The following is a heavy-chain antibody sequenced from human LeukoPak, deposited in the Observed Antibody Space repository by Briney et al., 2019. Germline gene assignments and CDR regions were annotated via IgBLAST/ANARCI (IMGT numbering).Heavy chain of an antibody. CDR1: GDFITAYY. CDR3: ARTTEGYCRGRSCYSYYYYMDV. CDR2: IHYSGST. Sequence: SGTLSLTCTVSGDFITAYYWSWIRQPPGKGLEWIGYIHYSGSTNYNPSLKSRVTISVDTSKNQFSLKLSSVTAADTAVYYCARTTEGYCRGRSCYSYYYYMDVWGKGTTVTVSS. D-gene: IGHD2-15*01. J-gene: IGHJ6*03. V-gene: IGHV4-59*01.